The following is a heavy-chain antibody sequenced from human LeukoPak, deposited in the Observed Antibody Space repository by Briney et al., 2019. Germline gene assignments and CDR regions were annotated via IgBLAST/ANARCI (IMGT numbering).Heavy chain of an antibody. CDR2: ISSNGGST. CDR3: ARVFGVATISGGAFDI. CDR1: GFTFSSYA. D-gene: IGHD5-12*01. J-gene: IGHJ3*02. Sequence: GGSLRLSCAASGFTFSSYAMHWVRQAPGKGLEYVSAISSNGGSTYYANSVKGRFTISRDNTKNPLYLQMASLRAEDMAVYYCARVFGVATISGGAFDIWGQGTMVTVSS. V-gene: IGHV3-64*01.